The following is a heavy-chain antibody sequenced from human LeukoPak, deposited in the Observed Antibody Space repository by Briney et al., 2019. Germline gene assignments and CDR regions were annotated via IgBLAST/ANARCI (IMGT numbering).Heavy chain of an antibody. CDR2: INRDGSST. D-gene: IGHD3-22*01. Sequence: GGSLRLSCAASGFTFSSYWMHWVRHAPGKGLVWVSRINRDGSSTSYADSVKGRFTISRDHAKNTLYLQMNILRAEDTAVYYCARTKYYYDSSAQEGFDYWGQGTLVTVSS. J-gene: IGHJ4*02. CDR1: GFTFSSYW. CDR3: ARTKYYYDSSAQEGFDY. V-gene: IGHV3-74*01.